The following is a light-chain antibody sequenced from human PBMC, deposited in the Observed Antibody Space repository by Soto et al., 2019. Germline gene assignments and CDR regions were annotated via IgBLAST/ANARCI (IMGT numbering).Light chain of an antibody. J-gene: IGKJ5*01. CDR3: QQYGTSPRT. V-gene: IGKV3-11*01. CDR1: ETIDSF. Sequence: EIVLTQSPATLSLSPGERAALSCRASETIDSFLAWYQQKPGQPPRLLIYDASKRATGIPARFSGSGSGTDFTLTISSLEPEDFAVYICQQYGTSPRTFGQGTRLEI. CDR2: DAS.